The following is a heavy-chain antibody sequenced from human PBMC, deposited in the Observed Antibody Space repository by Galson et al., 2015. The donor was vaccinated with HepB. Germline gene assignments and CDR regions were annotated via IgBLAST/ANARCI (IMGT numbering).Heavy chain of an antibody. D-gene: IGHD5-18*01. CDR3: ALQSPRGYSYGYLDY. Sequence: SETLSLTCTVSGGSISSYYWSWIRQPPGKGLEWIGYIYYSGSTNYNPSLKSRVTISVDTSKNQFSLKLSSVTAADTAVYYCALQSPRGYSYGYLDYWGQGTLVTVSS. V-gene: IGHV4-59*01. CDR2: IYYSGST. CDR1: GGSISSYY. J-gene: IGHJ4*02.